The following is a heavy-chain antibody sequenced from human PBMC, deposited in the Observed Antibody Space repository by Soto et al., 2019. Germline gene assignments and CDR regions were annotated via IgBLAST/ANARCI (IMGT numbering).Heavy chain of an antibody. D-gene: IGHD2-21*02. CDR3: ARASGGAYCGGDCYPYYYYGMDV. V-gene: IGHV1-18*04. J-gene: IGHJ6*02. CDR1: GYTFTSYG. Sequence: GASVKVSCKASGYTFTSYGISWVRQAPGQGLEWMGWISAYNGNTNYAQKLQGRVTMTTDTSTSTAYMELRSLRSDDTAVYYCARASGGAYCGGDCYPYYYYGMDVWGQGTTVTVSS. CDR2: ISAYNGNT.